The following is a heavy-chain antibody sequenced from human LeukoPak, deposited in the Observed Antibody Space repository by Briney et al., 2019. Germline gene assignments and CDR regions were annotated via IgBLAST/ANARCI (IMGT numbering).Heavy chain of an antibody. CDR2: IYIRGST. CDR3: AKDWELGS. J-gene: IGHJ5*02. V-gene: IGHV4-59*01. D-gene: IGHD1-26*01. Sequence: SETLSLICSVSGASISSYYWNWIRQPPGKGLELIGNIYIRGSTNYNPSLESRVTISLDTSKDQFSLKLTSVTAADTAFYYCAKDWELGSWGQGTLVTVSS. CDR1: GASISSYY.